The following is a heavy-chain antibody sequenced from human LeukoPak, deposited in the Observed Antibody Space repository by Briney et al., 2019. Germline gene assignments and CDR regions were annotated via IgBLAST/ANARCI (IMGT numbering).Heavy chain of an antibody. CDR1: GGSISSYY. CDR3: ARGPLRHYYGSGDDAFDI. Sequence: KASETLSLTCTVSGGSISSYYWSWIRQPPGKGLEWIGYIYYSGSTNYNPSLKSRVTIPVDTSKNQFSLKLSSVTAADTAVYYCARGPLRHYYGSGDDAFDIWGQGTMVTVSS. V-gene: IGHV4-59*01. CDR2: IYYSGST. J-gene: IGHJ3*02. D-gene: IGHD3-10*01.